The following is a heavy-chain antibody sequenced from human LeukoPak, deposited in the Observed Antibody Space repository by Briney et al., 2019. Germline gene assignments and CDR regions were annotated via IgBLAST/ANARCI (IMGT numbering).Heavy chain of an antibody. V-gene: IGHV1-18*04. D-gene: IGHD5-18*01. CDR2: ISAYNGNT. J-gene: IGHJ5*02. CDR1: GYTFTSYY. Sequence: GASVKVSCKASGYTFTSYYMHWVRQAPGQGLEWMGWISAYNGNTNYAQKLQGRVTMTTDTSTSTAYMELRSLRSDDTAVYYCARTWIQLWLNWFDPWGQGTLVTVSS. CDR3: ARTWIQLWLNWFDP.